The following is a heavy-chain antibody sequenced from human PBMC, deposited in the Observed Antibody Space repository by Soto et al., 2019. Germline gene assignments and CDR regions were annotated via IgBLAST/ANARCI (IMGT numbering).Heavy chain of an antibody. V-gene: IGHV4-34*01. Sequence: QVQLQQWGAGLLKPSETLSLTCAVYGGSFSGYYWSWIRQPPGKGLEWIGEINHSGSTNYNPSLKSRVTISVDTSKNQVSLKLSSVTAADTAVYYCARGRVMITFGGVIVGPYYFDYWGQGTLVTVSS. CDR1: GGSFSGYY. J-gene: IGHJ4*02. D-gene: IGHD3-16*02. CDR3: ARGRVMITFGGVIVGPYYFDY. CDR2: INHSGST.